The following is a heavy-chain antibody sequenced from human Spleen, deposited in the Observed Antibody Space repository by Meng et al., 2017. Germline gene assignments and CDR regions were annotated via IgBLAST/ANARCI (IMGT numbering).Heavy chain of an antibody. CDR3: ARGLIPHYGDSGAFFHKRYWFFDL. J-gene: IGHJ2*01. D-gene: IGHD2-21*02. V-gene: IGHV3-23*01. Sequence: GESLKISCAASSFTFSDHAMNWVRQAPGKGLEWVSAIRGSGRGTFYADSVKGRFTVSRDNSMNTLYLQMGSLRAEDTAIYYCARGLIPHYGDSGAFFHKRYWFFDLWGRGTRVTVSS. CDR2: IRGSGRGT. CDR1: SFTFSDHA.